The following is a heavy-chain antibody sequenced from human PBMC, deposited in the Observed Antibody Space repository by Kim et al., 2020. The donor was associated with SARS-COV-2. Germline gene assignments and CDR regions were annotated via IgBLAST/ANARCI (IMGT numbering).Heavy chain of an antibody. Sequence: GGSLRLSCAASGFTFSSYGMHWVRQAPGKGLEWVAVISYDGSNKYYADSVKGRFTISRDNSKNTLYLQMNSLRAEDTAVYYCAKVAATYANYFDYWGQGTLVTVSS. CDR3: AKVAATYANYFDY. J-gene: IGHJ4*02. D-gene: IGHD2-15*01. CDR2: ISYDGSNK. CDR1: GFTFSSYG. V-gene: IGHV3-30*18.